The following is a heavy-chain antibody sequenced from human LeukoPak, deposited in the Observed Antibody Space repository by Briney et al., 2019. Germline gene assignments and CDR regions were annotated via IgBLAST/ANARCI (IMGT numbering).Heavy chain of an antibody. CDR1: GFTFSSYA. D-gene: IGHD4-17*01. Sequence: PRGSLRLSCAASGFTFSSYAMHWVRQAPGKGLEWVAVISYDGSNKYYADSVKGRFTISRDNSKNTLYLQMNSLRAEDTAVYYCARDNDYGDYPDAFDIWGQGTMVTVSS. CDR2: ISYDGSNK. CDR3: ARDNDYGDYPDAFDI. V-gene: IGHV3-30-3*01. J-gene: IGHJ3*02.